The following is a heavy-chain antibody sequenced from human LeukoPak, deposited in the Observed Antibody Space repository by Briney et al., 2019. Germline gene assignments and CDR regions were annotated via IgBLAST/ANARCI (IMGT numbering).Heavy chain of an antibody. J-gene: IGHJ6*03. V-gene: IGHV3-74*01. CDR2: VNSDGSGT. CDR1: GFAFSRYS. Sequence: PGGSLRLSCAASGFAFSRYSMHWVRQAPGKGLVWVSHVNSDGSGTDYADSVKGRFTISRDNAKNSLYLQMNSLRAEDTAVYYCARGVRDILSGYYTDYYFYYMDVWGKGTTVTVSS. D-gene: IGHD3-9*01. CDR3: ARGVRDILSGYYTDYYFYYMDV.